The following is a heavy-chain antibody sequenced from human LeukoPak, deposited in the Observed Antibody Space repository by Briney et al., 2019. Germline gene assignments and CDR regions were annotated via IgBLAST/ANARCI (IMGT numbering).Heavy chain of an antibody. Sequence: PGGSLRLSCAASGLTVSSNYMSWVRQAPGKGLEWVSLIYSGSSTYYADSVKGRFTISRDKSKNTLYLQMNSLRAEDTAVYYCAKDRGSGRVRGVIINYWGQGTLVTVSS. CDR3: AKDRGSGRVRGVIINY. CDR2: IYSGSST. V-gene: IGHV3-66*01. J-gene: IGHJ4*02. CDR1: GLTVSSNY. D-gene: IGHD3-10*01.